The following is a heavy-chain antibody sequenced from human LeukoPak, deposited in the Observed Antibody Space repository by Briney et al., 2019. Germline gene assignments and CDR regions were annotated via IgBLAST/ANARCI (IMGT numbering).Heavy chain of an antibody. Sequence: ASVKVSCKASGYTFTGYYMHWVRQAPGQGLEWMGWINPNSGGTNYAQKFQGRVTMTRDTSISTAYMELSRLRSDDTAVYYCASTRITIFGVVNPFDYWGQGTLVTVSS. D-gene: IGHD3-3*01. V-gene: IGHV1-2*02. CDR2: INPNSGGT. CDR3: ASTRITIFGVVNPFDY. J-gene: IGHJ4*02. CDR1: GYTFTGYY.